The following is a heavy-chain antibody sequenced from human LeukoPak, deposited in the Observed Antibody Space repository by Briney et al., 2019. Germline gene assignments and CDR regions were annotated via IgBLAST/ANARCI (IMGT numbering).Heavy chain of an antibody. CDR2: IYYSGST. V-gene: IGHV4-59*12. D-gene: IGHD3-22*01. J-gene: IGHJ5*02. CDR1: GGSISSYY. CDR3: ARGRITMIVRSWFDP. Sequence: SGTLSLTCTVSGGSISSYYWTWIRQPPGKGLEWIGYIYYSGSTNYNPSLKSRVTISVDTSKNQFSLKLSSVTAADTAVYYCARGRITMIVRSWFDPWGQGTLVTVSS.